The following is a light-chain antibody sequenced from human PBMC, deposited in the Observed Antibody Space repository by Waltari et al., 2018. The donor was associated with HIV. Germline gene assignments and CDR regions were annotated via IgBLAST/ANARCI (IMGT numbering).Light chain of an antibody. CDR1: SSDVGAYNY. Sequence: QSALTQPASVSGSPGQSITISCTGSSSDVGAYNYVSWYQQHPGKAPKLMIYDVTKRPSGVSDRFSGSKSGNTASLTVSGLQAEDEADYYCNSFTTSTTWVFGGGTKLTVL. V-gene: IGLV2-14*01. CDR2: DVT. J-gene: IGLJ3*02. CDR3: NSFTTSTTWV.